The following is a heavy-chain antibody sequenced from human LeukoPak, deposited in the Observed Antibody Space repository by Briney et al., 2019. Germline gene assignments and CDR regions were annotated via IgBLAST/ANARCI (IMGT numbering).Heavy chain of an antibody. V-gene: IGHV3-21*01. CDR1: GFTFRTYG. J-gene: IGHJ4*02. CDR3: ARDQGRYFDWLPPDY. Sequence: GGSLRLSCAASGFTFRTYGMNWVRQAPGKGLEWVSSISSSSSYIYYADSVKGRFTISRDNAKNSLYLQMNSLRAEDTAVYYCARDQGRYFDWLPPDYWGQGTLVTVSS. CDR2: ISSSSSYI. D-gene: IGHD3-9*01.